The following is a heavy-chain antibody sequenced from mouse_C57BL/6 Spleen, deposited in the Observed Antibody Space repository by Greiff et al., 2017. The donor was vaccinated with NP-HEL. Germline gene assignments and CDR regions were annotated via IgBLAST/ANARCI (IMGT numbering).Heavy chain of an antibody. V-gene: IGHV5-4*03. CDR1: GFTFSSYA. CDR3: ARAHYYGSSYDAMDY. D-gene: IGHD1-1*01. J-gene: IGHJ4*01. Sequence: EVMLVESGGGLVKPGGSLKLSCAASGFTFSSYAMSWVRQTPEKRLEWVATISDGGSYTYYPDNVKGRFTISRDNAKNNLYLQMSHLKSEDTAMYYCARAHYYGSSYDAMDYWGQGTSVTVSS. CDR2: ISDGGSYT.